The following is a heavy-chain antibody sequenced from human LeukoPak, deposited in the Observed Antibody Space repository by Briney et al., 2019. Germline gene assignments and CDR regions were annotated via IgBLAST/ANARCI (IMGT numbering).Heavy chain of an antibody. J-gene: IGHJ4*02. Sequence: SVTVSCTASGGTFSSYAISWVRQAPGQGLEWMGGIIPIFGTANYAQKFQGRVTITADESTSTAYMELSSLRSEDTAVYYCARRRPDYGELFDYWGQGTLVTVSS. CDR1: GGTFSSYA. V-gene: IGHV1-69*13. CDR3: ARRRPDYGELFDY. D-gene: IGHD4-17*01. CDR2: IIPIFGTA.